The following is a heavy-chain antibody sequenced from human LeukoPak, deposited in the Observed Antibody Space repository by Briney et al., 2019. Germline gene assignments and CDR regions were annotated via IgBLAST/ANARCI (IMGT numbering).Heavy chain of an antibody. V-gene: IGHV1-69*04. CDR1: GGTFSSYA. D-gene: IGHD2-15*01. CDR2: IIPILGIA. Sequence: ASVKVSCKASGGTFSSYAISWVRQAPGQGLEWMGRIIPILGIANYAQKFQGRVTITADKSTSTAYMELGSLRSEDTAVYYCARALGQYCSGGSCYWFDPWGQGTLVTVSS. CDR3: ARALGQYCSGGSCYWFDP. J-gene: IGHJ5*02.